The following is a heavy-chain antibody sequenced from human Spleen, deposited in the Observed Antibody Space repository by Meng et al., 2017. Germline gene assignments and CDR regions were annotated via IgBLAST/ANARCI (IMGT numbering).Heavy chain of an antibody. D-gene: IGHD5-18*01. Sequence: GESLKISCAASGFTFSSYAMSWVRQAPGKGLEWVSTFSVSGGATYYADSVRGRFTISRDNSNNTLYLQMNSLGAEDTAVYYCAKDAAKIPYYFNHWGQGTRVTVSS. CDR3: AKDAAKIPYYFNH. CDR2: FSVSGGAT. V-gene: IGHV3-23*01. CDR1: GFTFSSYA. J-gene: IGHJ4*02.